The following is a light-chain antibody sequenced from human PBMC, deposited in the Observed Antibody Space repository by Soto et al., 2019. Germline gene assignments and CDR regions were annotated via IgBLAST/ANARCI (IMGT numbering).Light chain of an antibody. CDR1: ALPKQY. CDR3: QSADSSGTSV. Sequence: SYELTKPPSVSVSPGQTARITCSGDALPKQYAYWYQQKPGQAPVLVIYKDSERPSGIPERFSGSSSGTTVTLTISGVQAEDEADYYCQSADSSGTSVFGGGTKLTVL. J-gene: IGLJ2*01. CDR2: KDS. V-gene: IGLV3-25*03.